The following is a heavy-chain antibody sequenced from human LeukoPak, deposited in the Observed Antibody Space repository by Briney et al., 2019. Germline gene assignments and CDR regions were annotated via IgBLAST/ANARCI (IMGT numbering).Heavy chain of an antibody. CDR3: AKTATLDY. D-gene: IGHD5-18*01. J-gene: IGHJ4*02. V-gene: IGHV3-30*02. CDR2: IWYGGSNK. CDR1: GFTFSSYG. Sequence: GGSLRLSCAASGFTFSSYGMHWVRQAPSKGLEWVAVIWYGGSNKYYADSVKGRFTISRDNSKNTLYLQMNSLRAEDTAVYYCAKTATLDYWGQGTLVTVSS.